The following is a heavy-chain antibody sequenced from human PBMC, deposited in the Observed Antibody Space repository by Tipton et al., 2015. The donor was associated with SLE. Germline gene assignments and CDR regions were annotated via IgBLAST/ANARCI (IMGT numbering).Heavy chain of an antibody. V-gene: IGHV3-7*01. D-gene: IGHD1-1*01. CDR1: DFTFRSHW. CDR3: ARGGYTFDQ. CDR2: MNQDGSEK. Sequence: GSLRLSCAASDFTFRSHWMTWVRQAPGEGLEWVANMNQDGSEKSYVDSVKGRFTISRDNAKNSLYLQMNSLRAEDTAVYHCARGGYTFDQWGQGTLVTVSS. J-gene: IGHJ4*02.